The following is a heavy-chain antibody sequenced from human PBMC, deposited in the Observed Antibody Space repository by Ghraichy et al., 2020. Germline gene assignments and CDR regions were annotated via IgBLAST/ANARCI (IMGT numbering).Heavy chain of an antibody. J-gene: IGHJ4*02. Sequence: GGSLRLSCSASGFSFSSFGMHWVRQAPGKRLEYVSAISSNGGSTYYADSVKGRFTLSRDNSKNTLYLQMSSLRADDTAVYYCVKDRRASITRSCFDYWGQGTLVTVSS. CDR2: ISSNGGST. V-gene: IGHV3-64D*09. D-gene: IGHD1-14*01. CDR1: GFSFSSFG. CDR3: VKDRRASITRSCFDY.